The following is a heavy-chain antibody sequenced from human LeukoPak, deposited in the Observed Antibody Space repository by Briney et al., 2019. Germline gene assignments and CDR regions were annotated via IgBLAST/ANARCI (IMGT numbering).Heavy chain of an antibody. Sequence: ASVKVSCKASGGTFSSYAISWVRQAPGQGLEWMGGIIPIFGTANYAQKFQGRVTITADKSTSTAYMELSSLRSEDTAVYYCARVLCMTTVTTCAFDIWGQGTMVTVSS. CDR1: GGTFSSYA. V-gene: IGHV1-69*06. J-gene: IGHJ3*02. D-gene: IGHD4-17*01. CDR2: IIPIFGTA. CDR3: ARVLCMTTVTTCAFDI.